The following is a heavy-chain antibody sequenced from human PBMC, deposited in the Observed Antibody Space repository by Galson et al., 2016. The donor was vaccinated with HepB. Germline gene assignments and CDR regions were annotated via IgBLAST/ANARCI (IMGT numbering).Heavy chain of an antibody. CDR3: AKENTMVRGIMGYWKSQLYYYYGMAA. CDR2: ISGSGGRI. CDR1: GLSFSTYA. J-gene: IGHJ6*02. V-gene: IGHV3-23*01. Sequence: SLRLSCAASGLSFSTYAMNWVRQAPGKGLEWVSAISGSGGRIHYADSVKGRFTISRDSSKNTLYLQMNSLRAEDTAVYYCAKENTMVRGIMGYWKSQLYYYYGMAAGGPGTTVTVSS. D-gene: IGHD3-10*01.